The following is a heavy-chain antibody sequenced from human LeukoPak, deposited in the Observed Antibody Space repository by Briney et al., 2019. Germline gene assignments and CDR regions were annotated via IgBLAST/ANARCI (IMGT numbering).Heavy chain of an antibody. CDR1: GGSISSYY. CDR3: ARDTNSYGYNWFDP. J-gene: IGHJ5*02. D-gene: IGHD5-18*01. V-gene: IGHV4-59*01. CDR2: IYYSGST. Sequence: SETLSLTCTVFGGSISSYYWSWIRQPPGKRLEWIGYIYYSGSTNYNPSLKSRVTISVDTSKNQFSLKLSSVTAADTAVYYCARDTNSYGYNWFDPWGQGTLVTVSS.